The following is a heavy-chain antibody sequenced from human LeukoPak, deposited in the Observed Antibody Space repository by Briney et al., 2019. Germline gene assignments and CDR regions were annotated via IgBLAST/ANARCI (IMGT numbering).Heavy chain of an antibody. Sequence: GGSLRLSCAASGFTFSDYYMSWIRQAPGNGLEWVSYISSSGSTIYYADSVKGRFTISRDNAKNSLYLQMNSLRAEDTAVYYCARERDGYCGGDCYYYYGMDVWGQGTTVTVSS. V-gene: IGHV3-11*01. CDR2: ISSSGSTI. D-gene: IGHD2-21*02. J-gene: IGHJ6*02. CDR1: GFTFSDYY. CDR3: ARERDGYCGGDCYYYYGMDV.